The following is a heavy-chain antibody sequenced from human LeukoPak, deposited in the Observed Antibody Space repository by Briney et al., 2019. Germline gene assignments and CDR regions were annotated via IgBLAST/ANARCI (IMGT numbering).Heavy chain of an antibody. V-gene: IGHV4-39*01. J-gene: IGHJ4*02. CDR3: VKSGGYGLIDY. CDR1: GGSISSSSYY. CDR2: IYYTGST. Sequence: SETLSLTCTVSGGSISSSSYYWGWIRQPPGKGLEWIGSIYYTGSTYYNASLQSRVTISMDMSKNQFSLRLSSVTAADTAMYYCVKSGGYGLIDYWGQGTLVTVSS. D-gene: IGHD6-19*01.